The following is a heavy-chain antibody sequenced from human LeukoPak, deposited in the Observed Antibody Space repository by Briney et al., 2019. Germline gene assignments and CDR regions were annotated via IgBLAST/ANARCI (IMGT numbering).Heavy chain of an antibody. D-gene: IGHD3-10*01. V-gene: IGHV1-46*01. CDR3: ARGGYYGSGSYFSY. Sequence: ASEKVSFKASGYTFTSNYMHWMRQAPGQGHEWVGIINTSGGSTSYAQKFQGRVTMTRDTSTSTVYMEMSSQRSEDTAVYYGARGGYYGSGSYFSYWGQGTLVTVSS. CDR1: GYTFTSNY. CDR2: INTSGGST. J-gene: IGHJ4*02.